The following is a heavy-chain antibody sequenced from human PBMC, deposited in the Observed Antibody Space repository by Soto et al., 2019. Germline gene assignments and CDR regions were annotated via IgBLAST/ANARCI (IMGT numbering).Heavy chain of an antibody. CDR1: GYSFTSYW. J-gene: IGHJ4*02. V-gene: IGHV5-10-1*01. CDR3: ARRGAEAGPRGQYFDY. CDR2: IDPSDSYT. D-gene: IGHD6-13*01. Sequence: GESLKISCKGSGYSFTSYWISWVRQMPGKGLEWMGRIDPSDSYTNYSPSFQGHVTISAGKSISTAYLQWSSLKASDTAMYYCARRGAEAGPRGQYFDYWGQGTLVTVSS.